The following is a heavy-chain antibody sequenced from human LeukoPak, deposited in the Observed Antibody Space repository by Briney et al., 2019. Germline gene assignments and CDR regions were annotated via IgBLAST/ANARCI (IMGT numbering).Heavy chain of an antibody. D-gene: IGHD3-22*01. Sequence: RASETLSLTCVVSGGSASGYYWGWIRQPPGRGLEWIGYVYYSGSTNYNPSFKSRITISVDTSRNQFSLQLSSVTAADTAVYYCARAPYDSSGYYEDWFDPWGQGTLVTVSS. J-gene: IGHJ5*02. CDR2: VYYSGST. V-gene: IGHV4-59*02. CDR3: ARAPYDSSGYYEDWFDP. CDR1: GGSASGYY.